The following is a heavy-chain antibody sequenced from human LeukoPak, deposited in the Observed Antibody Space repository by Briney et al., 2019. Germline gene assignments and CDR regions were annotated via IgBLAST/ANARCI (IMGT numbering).Heavy chain of an antibody. J-gene: IGHJ4*02. CDR1: GFTFSSYG. CDR2: IWYDGSNK. CDR3: ARGGEYSSGWHFDY. V-gene: IGHV3-33*01. D-gene: IGHD6-19*01. Sequence: GGSLRLSCAASGFTFSSYGMHWVRRAPGKGLEWVAVIWYDGSNKYYADSVKGRFTISRDNSKNTLYLQMNSLRAEDTAVYYCARGGEYSSGWHFDYWGQGTLVTVSS.